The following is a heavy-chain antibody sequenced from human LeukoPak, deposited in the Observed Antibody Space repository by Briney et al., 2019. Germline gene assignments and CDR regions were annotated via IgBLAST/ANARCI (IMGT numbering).Heavy chain of an antibody. V-gene: IGHV4-4*07. CDR2: IYSSGTT. J-gene: IGHJ4*02. D-gene: IGHD3-3*01. Sequence: SETLSLTSAVSGGSINSYYWSWIWQPAGKGLEWIGRIYSSGTTIYNSPLKSRVTMSVDTSKNQMSLKLNSVTAADTAVYYCARSMYYEFWSGPFDYWGQGILVTVSS. CDR3: ARSMYYEFWSGPFDY. CDR1: GGSINSYY.